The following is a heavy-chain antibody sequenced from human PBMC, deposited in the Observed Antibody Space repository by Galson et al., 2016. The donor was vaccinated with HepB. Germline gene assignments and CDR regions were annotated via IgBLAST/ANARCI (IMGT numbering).Heavy chain of an antibody. J-gene: IGHJ4*02. CDR2: IYPGDSDT. CDR3: TRHELHSNSWYMDS. D-gene: IGHD6-13*01. Sequence: QSGAEVKKPGESLKISCQGSGYKFTSYWIGWVRQVPGKGLEWMGTIYPGDSDTRYSPSFQGQVTISVDKSISTAYLQWSSLKASDSAMYYCTRHELHSNSWYMDSWGQGTLATVSS. CDR1: GYKFTSYW. V-gene: IGHV5-51*01.